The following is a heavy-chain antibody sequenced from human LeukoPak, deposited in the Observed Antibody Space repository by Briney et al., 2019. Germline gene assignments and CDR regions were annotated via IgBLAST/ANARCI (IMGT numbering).Heavy chain of an antibody. D-gene: IGHD1-26*01. CDR2: FDPEDGET. CDR1: GYTLTELS. J-gene: IGHJ4*02. V-gene: IGHV1-24*01. CDR3: ARVSGTRELEDS. Sequence: ASVKVSCKVSGYTLTELSMHWVRQAPGKGPEWMGGFDPEDGETIYAQKFQGRVTMTEDTSTDTAYMELSSLRSDDTAVYYCARVSGTRELEDSWGQGTLVTVSS.